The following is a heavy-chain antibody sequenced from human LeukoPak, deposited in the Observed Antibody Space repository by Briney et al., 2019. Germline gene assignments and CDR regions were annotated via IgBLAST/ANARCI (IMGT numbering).Heavy chain of an antibody. CDR3: ARDPYGDYGIH. CDR1: GGILNSFY. Sequence: PSETLSLTCSVSGGILNSFYWSWVRQPPGKGLEWIGYIYYSGSTYYNPSLKSRVTISVDTSKNQFSLKLSSVTAADTAVYYCARDPYGDYGIHWGQGTLVTVSS. V-gene: IGHV4-59*12. CDR2: IYYSGST. J-gene: IGHJ4*02. D-gene: IGHD4-17*01.